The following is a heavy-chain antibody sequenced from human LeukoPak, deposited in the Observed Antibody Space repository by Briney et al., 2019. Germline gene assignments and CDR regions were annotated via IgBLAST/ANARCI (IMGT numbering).Heavy chain of an antibody. CDR1: GFTFSSYG. D-gene: IGHD4-17*01. J-gene: IGHJ1*01. CDR2: IWYDGSNK. CDR3: AKEDGDLEYFQH. V-gene: IGHV3-33*06. Sequence: GGSLRLSCAASGFTFSSYGMHWVRQAPGKGLEWVAVIWYDGSNKYYADSVKGRFTISRDNSKNTLYLQMNSLRAEDTAVYYCAKEDGDLEYFQHWGQGTLVTVSS.